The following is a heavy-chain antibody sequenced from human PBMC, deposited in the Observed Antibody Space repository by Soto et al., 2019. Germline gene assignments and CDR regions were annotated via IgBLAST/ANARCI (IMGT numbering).Heavy chain of an antibody. V-gene: IGHV4-30-4*01. CDR3: AREDDGGDRDYYGLDV. CDR1: GSSINIDHYR. CDR2: IHYTGSI. D-gene: IGHD2-21*02. J-gene: IGHJ6*02. Sequence: SETLSLTCTVSGSSINIDHYRWTWIRQTPGKGLEWIGYIHYTGSISYNPSLQSRLTISVDTSKNQFSLKLTSVTAADTAVYFCAREDDGGDRDYYGLDVWGQGTTVTVSS.